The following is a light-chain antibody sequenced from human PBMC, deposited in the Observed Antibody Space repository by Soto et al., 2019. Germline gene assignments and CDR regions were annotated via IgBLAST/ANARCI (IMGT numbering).Light chain of an antibody. CDR3: ATWDDSLSGPV. J-gene: IGLJ2*01. Sequence: QSVLRQPPSASGTPGQSVTISCSGSTSNIGSSSVYWYQQLPGTAPKVFIYENNRRPSGVPDRFSGSKSGTSASLAISGLRSEDEADYYCATWDDSLSGPVFGGGTNVTVL. V-gene: IGLV1-47*01. CDR2: ENN. CDR1: TSNIGSSS.